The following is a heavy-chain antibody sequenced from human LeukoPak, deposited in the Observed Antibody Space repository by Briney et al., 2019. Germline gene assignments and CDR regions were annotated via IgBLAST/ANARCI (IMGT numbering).Heavy chain of an antibody. D-gene: IGHD6-19*01. CDR3: TTDRKWLVLFDY. Sequence: GGSLRLSCAASGFTFSNAWMSWVRQAPGKGPEWVGRIKSKTDGGTTDYAAPVKGRFTISRDDSKNTLYLQMNSLKTEDTAVYYCTTDRKWLVLFDYWGQGTLVTVSS. CDR1: GFTFSNAW. V-gene: IGHV3-15*01. J-gene: IGHJ4*02. CDR2: IKSKTDGGTT.